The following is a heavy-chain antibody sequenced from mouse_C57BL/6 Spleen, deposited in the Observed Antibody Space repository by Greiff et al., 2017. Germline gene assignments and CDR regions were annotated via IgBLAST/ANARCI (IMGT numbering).Heavy chain of an antibody. J-gene: IGHJ3*01. V-gene: IGHV3-6*01. CDR2: ISYDGSN. Sequence: VQLQQSGPGLVKPSQSLSLTCSVTGYSITSGYYWNWIRQFPGNKLEWMGYISYDGSNNYNPSLKNRISITRDTSKNQFFLKLNSVTTEDTATYYCARWSPFAYWGQGTLVTVSA. CDR1: GYSITSGYY. CDR3: ARWSPFAY.